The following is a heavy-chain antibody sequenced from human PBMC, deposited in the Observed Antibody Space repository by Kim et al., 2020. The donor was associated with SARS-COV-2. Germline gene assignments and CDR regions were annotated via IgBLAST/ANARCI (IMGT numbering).Heavy chain of an antibody. CDR3: ARGMLGIAVAGYDY. CDR2: IGTAGDT. Sequence: GGSLRLSCAASGFTFSSYDMHWVRQATGKGLEWVSAIGTAGDTYYPGSLKGRFSISRENDKKSLYFQMNSLGAGDTAVYYCARGMLGIAVAGYDYWGQGTLVTVSS. V-gene: IGHV3-13*04. J-gene: IGHJ4*02. D-gene: IGHD6-19*01. CDR1: GFTFSSYD.